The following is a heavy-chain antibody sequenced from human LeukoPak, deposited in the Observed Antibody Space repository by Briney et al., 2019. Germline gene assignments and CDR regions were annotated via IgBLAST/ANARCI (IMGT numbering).Heavy chain of an antibody. CDR3: ARDRRLFGSSGSYCDY. Sequence: GGSLRLSCAASGFTFSSYAMSWVRQAPGKGLEWVSTISGSDGSTYYADSVKGRFTISRDNSKNTLYLQMNSLRAEDTAVYYCARDRRLFGSSGSYCDYWGQGTLVTVSS. CDR2: ISGSDGST. V-gene: IGHV3-23*01. J-gene: IGHJ4*02. D-gene: IGHD1-26*01. CDR1: GFTFSSYA.